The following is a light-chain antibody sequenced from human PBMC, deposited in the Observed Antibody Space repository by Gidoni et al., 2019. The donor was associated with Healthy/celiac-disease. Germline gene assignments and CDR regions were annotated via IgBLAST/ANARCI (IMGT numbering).Light chain of an antibody. V-gene: IGLV3-1*01. CDR3: QAWESSTVV. Sequence: SYDLTQPPSVSVSPRQTASITCSGDKLGDKYACWYQQKPGQSTVLVIYQDRKRPSGIPERFYGYNSGNTANLTISGTQAMDEADYYCQAWESSTVVFGGGTKLTVL. CDR1: KLGDKY. CDR2: QDR. J-gene: IGLJ2*01.